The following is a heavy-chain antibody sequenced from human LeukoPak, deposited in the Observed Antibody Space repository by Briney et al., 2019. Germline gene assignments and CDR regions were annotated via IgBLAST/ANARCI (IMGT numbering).Heavy chain of an antibody. Sequence: PSETLSLTCAVYGVTFSGYYWSWIRQPPGKGLEWIGEINHSGSTNYNPSLKSRVTISVDKSKNQFYLELSSVTAEDTAVYYCARLYNSQGSGSYALYFDYWGQGTLVTVSS. CDR3: ARLYNSQGSGSYALYFDY. J-gene: IGHJ4*02. V-gene: IGHV4-34*01. CDR1: GVTFSGYY. CDR2: INHSGST. D-gene: IGHD1-26*01.